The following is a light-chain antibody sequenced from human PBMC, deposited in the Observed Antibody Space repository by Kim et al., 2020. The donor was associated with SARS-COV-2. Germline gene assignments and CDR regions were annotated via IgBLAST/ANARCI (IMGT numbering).Light chain of an antibody. CDR1: RSILHGPNNKNY. CDR2: WAS. J-gene: IGKJ2*01. V-gene: IGKV4-1*01. CDR3: QQYFNIPYT. Sequence: DPVMSQSPDSLPVSPGERATIKCQSSRSILHGPNNKNYVAWYQHKRGQPPRLIIYWASIRLSGVPDRFTGSGSGTNFTLTINRMQAEDVAVYYCQQYFNIPYTFGQGTKLEI.